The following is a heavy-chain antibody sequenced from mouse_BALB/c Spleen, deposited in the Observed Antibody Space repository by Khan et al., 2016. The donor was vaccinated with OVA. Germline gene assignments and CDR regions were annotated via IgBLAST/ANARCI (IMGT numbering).Heavy chain of an antibody. Sequence: VQLKESGTVLARPGASVKMSCKASGYSFTSYLIHWVKQRPGQGLEWIGDIYPGNSDTTYNQKFKDQAKLTACPSANTAYMELSSLTNEDSADYYCARGGDRSFAYWGQGTLGTVSA. CDR3: ARGGDRSFAY. V-gene: IGHV1-5*01. CDR2: IYPGNSDT. J-gene: IGHJ3*01. CDR1: GYSFTSYL.